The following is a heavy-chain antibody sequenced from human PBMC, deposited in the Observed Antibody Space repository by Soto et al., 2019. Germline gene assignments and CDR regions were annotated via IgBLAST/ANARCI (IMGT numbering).Heavy chain of an antibody. J-gene: IGHJ4*02. CDR2: IGSDGRRA. V-gene: IGHV3-33*01. Sequence: QVQLVESGGGVVQPGGSLRLSCAASGFTFGRHGMHWVRQAPGKGLEWVAVIGSDGRRASYADSVKGRFTISRDNGQKTLYLQMNSLRAEETAVYFCARDDDYGDNGLDYWGQGTLVTVSS. CDR1: GFTFGRHG. CDR3: ARDDDYGDNGLDY. D-gene: IGHD4-17*01.